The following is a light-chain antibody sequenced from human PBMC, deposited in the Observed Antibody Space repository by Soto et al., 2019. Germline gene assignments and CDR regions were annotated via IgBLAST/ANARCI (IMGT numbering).Light chain of an antibody. CDR2: EVS. CDR1: TSDVGAYNY. CDR3: SSKTSSSSPFV. V-gene: IGLV2-14*01. J-gene: IGLJ1*01. Sequence: SVLTQTASVXASPGQPITISCTGSTSDVGAYNYVSWYKHHPGQAPQLVMYEVSNRPSVVSNRFSGSKSGNTASLTISGLKADDEGDYYCSSKTSSSSPFVFGTGTKVTV.